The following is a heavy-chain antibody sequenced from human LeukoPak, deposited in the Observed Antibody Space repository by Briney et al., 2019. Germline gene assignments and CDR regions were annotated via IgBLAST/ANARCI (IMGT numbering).Heavy chain of an antibody. CDR3: TTENSGTLDH. Sequence: GGSLRLSCAASGFTVTNAYINWVRQAPGKGPEWVGLIKSKVDGDTTVYAAPVKGRFTISRDDPQNTVYLQMNSLKTEDTAVYYCTTENSGTLDHWGQGTLVTVSS. CDR2: IKSKVDGDTT. D-gene: IGHD1-26*01. J-gene: IGHJ4*02. CDR1: GFTVTNAY. V-gene: IGHV3-15*01.